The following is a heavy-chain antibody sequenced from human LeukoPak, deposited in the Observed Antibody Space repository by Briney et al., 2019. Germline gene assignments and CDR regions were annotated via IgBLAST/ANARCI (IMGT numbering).Heavy chain of an antibody. D-gene: IGHD1-26*01. V-gene: IGHV4-39*01. Sequence: PSETLSLTCTVSGGSISSSSYYWGWIRQPPGKGLEWIGSIYYSGSTYYNPSLKSRVTISVDTSKNQFSLKLSSVTAADTAVYYCATGIVGATDWSHASDIWGQGTMVTVSS. CDR1: GGSISSSSYY. CDR2: IYYSGST. J-gene: IGHJ3*02. CDR3: ATGIVGATDWSHASDI.